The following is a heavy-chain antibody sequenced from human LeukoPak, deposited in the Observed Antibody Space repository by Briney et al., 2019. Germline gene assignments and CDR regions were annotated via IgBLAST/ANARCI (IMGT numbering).Heavy chain of an antibody. Sequence: GGSLRLSCAGSGFTFGSYGMIWVRQAPGNGLEWVSFITPNADRTSYADSVEGRFTIARDNPRNTLYMQRNSLRDEDTAVYYCAIMHGYYDGSGYWVQWGQGTLVTVSS. CDR2: ITPNADRT. V-gene: IGHV3-23*01. CDR3: AIMHGYYDGSGYWVQ. CDR1: GFTFGSYG. D-gene: IGHD3-22*01. J-gene: IGHJ1*01.